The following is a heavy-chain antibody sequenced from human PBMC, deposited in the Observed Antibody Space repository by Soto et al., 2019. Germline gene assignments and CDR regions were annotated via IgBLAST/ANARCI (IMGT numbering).Heavy chain of an antibody. D-gene: IGHD6-19*01. J-gene: IGHJ5*02. CDR1: GGSTSSSTHY. V-gene: IGHV4-39*01. CDR2: IYYRGDT. Sequence: QLQLQESGPGLLKPSETLSLTCSVSGGSTSSSTHYWAWVRQPPGKGLEWIGSIYYRGDTYYNLSLKSRVTIXXXMXXNQFSLKMNSLTVADTAVYYCARREAVAGAYWFDPWGQGTLVTVSS. CDR3: ARREAVAGAYWFDP.